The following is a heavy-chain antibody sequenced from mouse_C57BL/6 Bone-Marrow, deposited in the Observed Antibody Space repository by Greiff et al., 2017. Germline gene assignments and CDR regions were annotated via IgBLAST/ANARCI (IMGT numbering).Heavy chain of an antibody. CDR3: AKGYYFDY. CDR1: GYTFTSYT. CDR2: INPSSGYN. Sequence: VQLQQSGAELARPGASVKMSCKASGYTFTSYTMHWVKQRPGQGLEWIGYINPSSGYNKYNQKFKDKATLTADKSSSTAYMQLSSLTSEDSAVYYCAKGYYFDYWGQGTTLTVSS. V-gene: IGHV1-4*01. J-gene: IGHJ2*01.